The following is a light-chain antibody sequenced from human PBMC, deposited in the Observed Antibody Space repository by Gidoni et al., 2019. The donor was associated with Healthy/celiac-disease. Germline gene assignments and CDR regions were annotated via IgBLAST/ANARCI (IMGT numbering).Light chain of an antibody. CDR1: QGISSA. CDR2: DAS. V-gene: IGKV1-13*02. Sequence: AIPLTQSPSSLSASVGDRVTITCRASQGISSALAWYQQKPGKAPKLLIYDASSLESGVPSRFSGSGSGTDFTLNISSLQPEDFATYYCQQFNSYPFTFGPGTKVDIK. J-gene: IGKJ3*01. CDR3: QQFNSYPFT.